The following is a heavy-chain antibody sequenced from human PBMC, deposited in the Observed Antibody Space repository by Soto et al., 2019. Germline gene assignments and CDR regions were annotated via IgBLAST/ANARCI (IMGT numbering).Heavy chain of an antibody. J-gene: IGHJ4*02. CDR2: ITYNGDT. CDR3: ARAVITSYGVLDY. Sequence: ASVKVSCKASGYTFTSYGNSWVRQAPGQGLECMGWITYNGDTNYPQRLQGRVTMTTDTSTSTAYMELRSLRSDDTAVYYRARAVITSYGVLDYWGKGTLVTVSS. V-gene: IGHV1-18*01. D-gene: IGHD2-21*01. CDR1: GYTFTSYG.